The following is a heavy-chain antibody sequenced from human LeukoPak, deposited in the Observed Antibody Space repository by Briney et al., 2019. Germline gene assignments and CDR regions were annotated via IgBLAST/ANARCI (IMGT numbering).Heavy chain of an antibody. Sequence: GGSLRLSCAASGFTFNNYAMNWVRQAPGKGLEWVSYISSGSSTTYYADSVKGRFTISRDNAENSLYLQMNSLRAEDTAVFYCARGAVAGIYHFDLWGQGTLVTVSS. J-gene: IGHJ4*02. D-gene: IGHD6-19*01. CDR3: ARGAVAGIYHFDL. CDR1: GFTFNNYA. CDR2: ISSGSSTT. V-gene: IGHV3-48*01.